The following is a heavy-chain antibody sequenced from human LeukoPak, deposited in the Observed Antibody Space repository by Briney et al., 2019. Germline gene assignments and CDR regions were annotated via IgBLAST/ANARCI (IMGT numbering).Heavy chain of an antibody. CDR2: IYYSGST. CDR3: ARGGYSYGLKAFDY. J-gene: IGHJ4*02. D-gene: IGHD5-18*01. Sequence: SETLSLTCTVSGGSISSYYWSWIRQPPGKGLEWIGYIYYSGSTNYNPSLKSRVTISVDTSKNQFSPKLSSVTAADTAVYYCARGGYSYGLKAFDYWGQGTLVTVSS. V-gene: IGHV4-59*01. CDR1: GGSISSYY.